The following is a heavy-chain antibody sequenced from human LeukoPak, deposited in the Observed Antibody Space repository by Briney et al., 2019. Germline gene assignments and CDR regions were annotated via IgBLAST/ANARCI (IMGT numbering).Heavy chain of an antibody. CDR3: AKDHTYYYDSSGYYFDY. V-gene: IGHV4-39*01. CDR2: IYYSGST. D-gene: IGHD3-22*01. J-gene: IGHJ4*02. Sequence: SEXXXLTCTVSGGSISSSSYYWGWIRQPPGKGLEWIGSIYYSGSTYYNPSLKSRVTISVDTSKNQFSLKLSSVTAADTAVYYCAKDHTYYYDSSGYYFDYWGQGTLVTVSS. CDR1: GGSISSSSYY.